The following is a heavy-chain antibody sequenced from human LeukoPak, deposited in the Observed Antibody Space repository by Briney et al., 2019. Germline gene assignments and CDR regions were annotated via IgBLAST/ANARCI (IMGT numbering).Heavy chain of an antibody. Sequence: SETLSLTCTVSGGSISSSNYFWGWIRQPPGKGLEWIGEINHSGSTNYNPSLKSRVTISVDTSKNQFSLKLSSVTAADTAVYYCARGDIVVVVAATMESVWFDPWGQGTLVTVSS. D-gene: IGHD2-15*01. J-gene: IGHJ5*02. CDR1: GGSISSSNYF. CDR3: ARGDIVVVVAATMESVWFDP. CDR2: INHSGST. V-gene: IGHV4-39*07.